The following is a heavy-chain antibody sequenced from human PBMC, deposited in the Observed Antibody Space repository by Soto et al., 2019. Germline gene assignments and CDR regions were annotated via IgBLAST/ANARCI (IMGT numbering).Heavy chain of an antibody. CDR3: ANRPRYYHLDV. CDR2: ISGSDGGT. Sequence: EVQLLESGGGLVQPGGSLRLSCAASGFTFSTYAMTWVRQAPGKGLEWVATISGSDGGTYYADSAKDRFTISRDNSKNTLYLQMNNLRADDADVYLCANRPRYYHLDVWGQGTTVTVSS. J-gene: IGHJ6*02. V-gene: IGHV3-23*01. CDR1: GFTFSTYA.